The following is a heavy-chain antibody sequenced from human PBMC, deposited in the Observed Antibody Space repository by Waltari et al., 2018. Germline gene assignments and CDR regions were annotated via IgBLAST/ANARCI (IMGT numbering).Heavy chain of an antibody. J-gene: IGHJ6*03. CDR2: IIPIFGTA. CDR1: GGTFSSYA. Sequence: QVQLVQSGAEVKKPGSSVKVSCKASGGTFSSYAISWVRQAPGQGLEWMGGIIPIFGTANYAQKFQGRVTITADKSTSTAYMELSSLRSEDTAVDYCARGYVAGTRYYYYMDVWGKGTTVTVSS. V-gene: IGHV1-69*14. CDR3: ARGYVAGTRYYYYMDV. D-gene: IGHD6-19*01.